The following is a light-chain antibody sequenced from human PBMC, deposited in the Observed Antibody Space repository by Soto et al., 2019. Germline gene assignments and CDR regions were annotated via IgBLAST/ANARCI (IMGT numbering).Light chain of an antibody. CDR1: SSNIGNYNY. Sequence: QSVLTQPRSVSGSPGQSVTISCSGTSSNIGNYNYVSWYQQHPGKAPKLLIYDVTKRPSGVPDRFSGSKSGNTASLTISGLQAEDEADYFCCSYAGSYTFYVFGTETKLTVL. J-gene: IGLJ1*01. CDR2: DVT. CDR3: CSYAGSYTFYV. V-gene: IGLV2-11*01.